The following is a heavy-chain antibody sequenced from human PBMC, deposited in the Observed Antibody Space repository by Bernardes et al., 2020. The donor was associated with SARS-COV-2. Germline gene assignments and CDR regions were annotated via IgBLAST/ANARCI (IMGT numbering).Heavy chain of an antibody. CDR1: GGSISTHY. D-gene: IGHD3-16*01. Sequence: ETLSLTCTVSGGSISTHYWTWIRQPAGKGLEWIGRLYTSGSTNYNPSLKSRVTMSVDTSKNQFSLKLTSVTAADTAVYYCARVGDYYYGMDVWGQGTTVTVSS. V-gene: IGHV4-4*07. CDR2: LYTSGST. CDR3: ARVGDYYYGMDV. J-gene: IGHJ6*02.